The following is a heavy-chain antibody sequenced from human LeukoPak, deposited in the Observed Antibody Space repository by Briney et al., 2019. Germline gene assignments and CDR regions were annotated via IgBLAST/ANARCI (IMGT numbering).Heavy chain of an antibody. D-gene: IGHD3-22*01. CDR3: ARGSAYEVITDYFDY. CDR1: GYTFTGYY. J-gene: IGHJ4*02. CDR2: INPNSGGT. Sequence: ASVKVSCKASGYTFTGYYMHWVRQAPGQGLEWMGWINPNSGGTNYAQNFQGRVTMTRDTSISTAYMELSRLRSDDTAVYYCARGSAYEVITDYFDYWGQGTLVTVSS. V-gene: IGHV1-2*02.